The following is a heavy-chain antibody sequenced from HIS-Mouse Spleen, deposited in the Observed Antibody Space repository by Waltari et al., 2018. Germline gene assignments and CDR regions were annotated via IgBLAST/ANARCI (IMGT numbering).Heavy chain of an antibody. Sequence: QVQLQESGPGLVKPSETLSLTCTVSGGSISSYYWSWIRQPPGKGLEWIGYIYYSGSTNYNPSLKSRVTISVDTSKNQFSLKLSSVTAADTAVYYCARGCSGGSCNNWFDPWGQGTLVTVSS. D-gene: IGHD2-15*01. J-gene: IGHJ5*02. CDR3: ARGCSGGSCNNWFDP. CDR1: GGSISSYY. CDR2: IYYSGST. V-gene: IGHV4-59*01.